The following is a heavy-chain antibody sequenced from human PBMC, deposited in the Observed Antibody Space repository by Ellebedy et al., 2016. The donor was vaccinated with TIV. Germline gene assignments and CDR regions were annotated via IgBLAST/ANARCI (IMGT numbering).Heavy chain of an antibody. CDR2: INAGNGNT. V-gene: IGHV1-3*01. CDR3: ARIEQGGPRGPIDY. Sequence: ASVKVSXXASGYTFTSYAMHWVRQAPGQRLEWMGWINAGNGNTKYSQKFQGRVTITRDTSASTAYMELSSLRSEDTAVYYCARIEQGGPRGPIDYWGQGTLVTVSS. CDR1: GYTFTSYA. J-gene: IGHJ4*02. D-gene: IGHD1/OR15-1a*01.